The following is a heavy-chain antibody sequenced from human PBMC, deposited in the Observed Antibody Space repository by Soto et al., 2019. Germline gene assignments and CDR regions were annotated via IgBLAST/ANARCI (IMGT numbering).Heavy chain of an antibody. D-gene: IGHD3-3*01. V-gene: IGHV3-30*18. CDR1: GFTFFSYG. CDR2: ISYDGSNK. J-gene: IGHJ4*02. CDR3: AKDRAGDIYVAARSGLDY. Sequence: GGSLRLSCAASGFTFFSYGMHWVRQAPGKGLEWVAVISYDGSNKYYGDSVKGRFTISRDNSKNTLYLQMNSLRVDDTAVYYCAKDRAGDIYVAARSGLDYWGQGTLVTVSS.